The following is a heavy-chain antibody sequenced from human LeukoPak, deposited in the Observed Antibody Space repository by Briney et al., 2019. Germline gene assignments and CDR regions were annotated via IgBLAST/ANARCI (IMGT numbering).Heavy chain of an antibody. CDR1: GFTFSSYA. CDR3: ARDRGYCSGGSCRIHYFDS. CDR2: ISYDGSNK. V-gene: IGHV3-30-3*01. D-gene: IGHD2-15*01. Sequence: GGSLRLSCAASGFTFSSYAMHWVRQAPGKGLEWVAVISYDGSNKYYADSVKGRFTISRDNSKNTLYLQMNSLRDEDTALYDCARDRGYCSGGSCRIHYFDSWGQGTLVTVCS. J-gene: IGHJ4*02.